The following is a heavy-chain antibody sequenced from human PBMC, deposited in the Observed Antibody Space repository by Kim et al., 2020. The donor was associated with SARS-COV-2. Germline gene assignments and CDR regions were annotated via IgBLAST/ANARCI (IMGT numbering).Heavy chain of an antibody. V-gene: IGHV4-34*01. D-gene: IGHD3-3*01. J-gene: IGHJ6*02. CDR3: ARGRGGPLRFLSYGMDV. Sequence: SETLSLTCAVYGGSFSGYYWSWIRQPPGKGLEWIGEINHSGSTNYNPSLKSRVTISVDTSKNQFSLKLSSVTAADTAVYYCARGRGGPLRFLSYGMDVWGQGTTVTVSS. CDR2: INHSGST. CDR1: GGSFSGYY.